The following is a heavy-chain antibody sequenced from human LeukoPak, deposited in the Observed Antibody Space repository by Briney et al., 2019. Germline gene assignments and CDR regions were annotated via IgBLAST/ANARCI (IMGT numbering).Heavy chain of an antibody. Sequence: PGGSLRLSCEASGLTFSAYWMHWVRQTPGKGLLWVSRINSDGSSTSHADSVKGRFTISRDNAKNTLYLQMNSLRAEDTAVYYCARDTSAAGRFDPWGQGTLVTVSS. V-gene: IGHV3-74*01. J-gene: IGHJ5*02. D-gene: IGHD6-13*01. CDR2: INSDGSST. CDR3: ARDTSAAGRFDP. CDR1: GLTFSAYW.